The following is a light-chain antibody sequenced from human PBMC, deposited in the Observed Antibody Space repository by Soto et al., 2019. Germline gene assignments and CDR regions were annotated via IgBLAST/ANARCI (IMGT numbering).Light chain of an antibody. Sequence: QSALTQPASVSASPGQSITISCTGASSDVVGYNYVSWYQQYPGRAPTLILYEVSHRPSGVSHRFSGSKSGNTASLTISGVQAEDEAHYLCVSSANSRILTFGGGTKLTV. CDR2: EVS. CDR3: VSSANSRILT. J-gene: IGLJ2*01. CDR1: SSDVVGYNY. V-gene: IGLV2-14*01.